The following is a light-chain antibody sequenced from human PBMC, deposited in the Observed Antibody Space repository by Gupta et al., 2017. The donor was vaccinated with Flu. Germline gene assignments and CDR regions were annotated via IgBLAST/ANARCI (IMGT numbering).Light chain of an antibody. Sequence: VTPGELASMYCRSSQSSLHQNGDNFLDWYLQKPGQSPRLLIYLASNRASGVPDRFSGSGSGTDFTLKIRRVEAEDVGVYYCRQTLDTPYTFGQGTKLEIK. J-gene: IGKJ2*01. V-gene: IGKV2-28*01. CDR2: LAS. CDR1: QSSLHQNGDNF. CDR3: RQTLDTPYT.